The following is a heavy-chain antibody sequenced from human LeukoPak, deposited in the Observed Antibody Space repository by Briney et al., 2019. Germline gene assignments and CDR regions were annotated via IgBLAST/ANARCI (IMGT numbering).Heavy chain of an antibody. V-gene: IGHV4-59*01. CDR2: IYYSGST. J-gene: IGHJ4*02. CDR1: GGSISSYF. D-gene: IGHD3-3*01. CDR3: ASRSSIWSGYQDTLYYFDS. Sequence: HSETLSLTCTVSGGSISSYFWSWIRQPPGKRLEGIGHIYYSGSTNYNPSLKSRVTISVDTSKNQFSLKLSSVTAADTAVYYCASRSSIWSGYQDTLYYFDSWGQGTLVTVSS.